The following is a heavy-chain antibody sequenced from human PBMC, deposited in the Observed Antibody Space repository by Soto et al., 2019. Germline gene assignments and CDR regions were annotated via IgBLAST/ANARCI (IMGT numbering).Heavy chain of an antibody. J-gene: IGHJ4*02. Sequence: EVQLVESGGGLVKPGGSLRLSCAASGFTFSTYTMNWVRQAPGKGLEWVSSISSTSSYIFYTDSVKGRFTISRDNAKKSLYLQMNSLRAEDTAVYYCARGESTGTPFFDSWGQVTLVTVSS. CDR2: ISSTSSYI. V-gene: IGHV3-21*01. CDR1: GFTFSTYT. CDR3: ARGESTGTPFFDS. D-gene: IGHD1-1*01.